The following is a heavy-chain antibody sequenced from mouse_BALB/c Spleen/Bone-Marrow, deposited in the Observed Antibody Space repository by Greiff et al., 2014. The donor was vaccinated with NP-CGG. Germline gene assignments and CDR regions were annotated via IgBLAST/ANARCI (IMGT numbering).Heavy chain of an antibody. D-gene: IGHD1-1*01. V-gene: IGHV1-4*01. Sequence: QVQLKESGAELARPGASVKMSCKASGYTFTSYTMHWVKQRPGQGLEWIGYIYPSSGYTNYNQKFKDKATLTADKSSSAAYMQLSSLTSEDSAVYYCTRGGNLDYWGQGTTLTVSS. CDR3: TRGGNLDY. J-gene: IGHJ2*01. CDR1: GYTFTSYT. CDR2: IYPSSGYT.